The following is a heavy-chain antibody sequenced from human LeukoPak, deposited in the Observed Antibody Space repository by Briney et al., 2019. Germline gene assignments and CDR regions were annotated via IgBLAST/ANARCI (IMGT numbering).Heavy chain of an antibody. J-gene: IGHJ6*02. CDR2: IYSGGST. CDR3: ASYDFWSGYQSTMDV. D-gene: IGHD3-3*01. Sequence: PGGSLRLSCAASGFTVSSNYMSWVRQAPGKGLEWVSVIYSGGSTYYADSVKGRFTISRDNSKNTLYLQMNSLRAEETAVYYCASYDFWSGYQSTMDVWGQGTTVTVSS. CDR1: GFTVSSNY. V-gene: IGHV3-53*01.